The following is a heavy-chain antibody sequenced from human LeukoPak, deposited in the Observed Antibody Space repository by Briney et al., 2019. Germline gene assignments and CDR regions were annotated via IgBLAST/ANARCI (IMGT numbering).Heavy chain of an antibody. Sequence: GGSLRLSCAASGFTFSSYSMNWVRQAPGKGLEWVSSISSSSSYKYHADLVKGRFTISRDNAKNSLYLQLNSLRAEDTAVYYCARSSYSSGWYGLNWGQGTLVTVSS. CDR2: ISSSSSYK. V-gene: IGHV3-21*01. CDR1: GFTFSSYS. J-gene: IGHJ4*02. D-gene: IGHD6-19*01. CDR3: ARSSYSSGWYGLN.